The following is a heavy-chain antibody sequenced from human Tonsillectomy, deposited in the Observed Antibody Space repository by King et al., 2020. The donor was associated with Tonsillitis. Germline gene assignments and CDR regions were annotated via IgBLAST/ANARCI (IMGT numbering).Heavy chain of an antibody. D-gene: IGHD2-15*01. CDR1: GDSVSSNSAA. J-gene: IGHJ5*02. CDR3: ARELSCSGGSCYSGWFDP. Sequence: QLQESGPGLVKPSQTLSLTCAISGDSVSSNSAAWNWIRQSPSRGLEWLGRTYYRSKWHNDYALSVQSRITINPDTSKNQFSLQSNSVTPEDTAVYYCARELSCSGGSCYSGWFDPWGQGTQVTVSS. CDR2: TYYRSKWHN. V-gene: IGHV6-1*01.